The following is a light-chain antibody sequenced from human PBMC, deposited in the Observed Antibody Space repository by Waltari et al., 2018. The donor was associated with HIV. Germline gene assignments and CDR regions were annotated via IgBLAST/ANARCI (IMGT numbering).Light chain of an antibody. Sequence: DIQMTQSPSSLSASVGDRVTITCRSSQSITDKVNWYQQKQGEAPKVLIYDASTLETGVPSRFSGSGSGTEFTLTISSLQPDDFASYFCQQSFRSPLTFGPGTKVDI. CDR1: QSITDK. J-gene: IGKJ3*01. V-gene: IGKV1-39*01. CDR2: DAS. CDR3: QQSFRSPLT.